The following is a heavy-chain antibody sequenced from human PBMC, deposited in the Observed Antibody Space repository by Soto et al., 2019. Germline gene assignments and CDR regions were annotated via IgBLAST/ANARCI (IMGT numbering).Heavy chain of an antibody. CDR3: TSHYDSRLHFEIYAFDS. Sequence: EVQLVESGGGLVQVGGSLKLSCAASGFTFSGSAVHWVRQASGKGLEWVGLIRSTSNNYATASAASVKGRFTISRDDSRNMAYLQMNSLKTEDTAVYYCTSHYDSRLHFEIYAFDSWGRGTMVTVSS. D-gene: IGHD3-22*01. J-gene: IGHJ3*02. CDR1: GFTFSGSA. CDR2: IRSTSNNYAT. V-gene: IGHV3-73*02.